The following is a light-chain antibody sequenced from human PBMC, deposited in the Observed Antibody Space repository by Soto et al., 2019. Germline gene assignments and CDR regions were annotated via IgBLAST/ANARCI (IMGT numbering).Light chain of an antibody. Sequence: EIVLTQSPATLSLSPGDRATLSCRASQSVSNLLAWYQQRPGQPPRLLIYDTFSRPTGIPARFSGSGSGTDFTLTISSLEPEDFAVYYCQQRSNWPLTFGGGTKVEIK. V-gene: IGKV3-11*01. CDR3: QQRSNWPLT. CDR1: QSVSNL. J-gene: IGKJ4*01. CDR2: DTF.